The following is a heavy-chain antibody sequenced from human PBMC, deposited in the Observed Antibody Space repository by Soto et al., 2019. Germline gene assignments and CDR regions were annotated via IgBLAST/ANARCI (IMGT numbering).Heavy chain of an antibody. CDR3: ARDAPFTMVRGDQNWFDP. Sequence: QVQLQESGPGLVKPSGTLSLTCAVSGGSISSSNWWSWVRQPPGKGLEWIGEIYHSGSPNYNPSLKSRVTISVDKVKNQFSLKLSSVTAADTAVYYCARDAPFTMVRGDQNWFDPWGQGTLVTVSS. CDR2: IYHSGSP. CDR1: GGSISSSNW. J-gene: IGHJ5*02. D-gene: IGHD3-10*01. V-gene: IGHV4-4*02.